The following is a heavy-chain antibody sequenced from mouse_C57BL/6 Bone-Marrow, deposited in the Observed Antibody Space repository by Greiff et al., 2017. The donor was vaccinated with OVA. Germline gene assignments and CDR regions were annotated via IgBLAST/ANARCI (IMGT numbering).Heavy chain of an antibody. Sequence: VKLQESGAELVRPGTSVKMSCKASGYTFTNYWIGWAKQRPGHGLEWIGDIYPGGGYTNYNEKFKGKATLTADKSSSTAYMQFSSLTSEDSAIYYCARVWGYFDYWGQGTTLTVSS. CDR1: GYTFTNYW. CDR2: IYPGGGYT. V-gene: IGHV1-63*01. CDR3: ARVWGYFDY. J-gene: IGHJ2*01. D-gene: IGHD2-10*02.